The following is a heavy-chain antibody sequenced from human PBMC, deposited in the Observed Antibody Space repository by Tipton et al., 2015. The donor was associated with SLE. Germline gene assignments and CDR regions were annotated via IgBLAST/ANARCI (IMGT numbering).Heavy chain of an antibody. CDR2: SYYSGTT. Sequence: TLSLTCTVSGDSVSSSTFYWGWIRQPPGKGLAWIGSSYYSGTTYYNPSLKSRVTISVDTSKNQFSLKLTSVTAADTAVYYCARAVPRGSTSGYWYFDLWGRGTLVTVSS. CDR3: ARAVPRGSTSGYWYFDL. CDR1: GDSVSSSTFY. V-gene: IGHV4-39*07. D-gene: IGHD6-6*01. J-gene: IGHJ2*01.